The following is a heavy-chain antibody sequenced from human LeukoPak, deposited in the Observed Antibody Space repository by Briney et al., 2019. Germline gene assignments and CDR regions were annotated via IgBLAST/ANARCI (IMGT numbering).Heavy chain of an antibody. D-gene: IGHD3-22*01. J-gene: IGHJ4*02. CDR1: GXSISSSSDY. CDR2: IYYSGSS. CDR3: ARHSYYYDTSGYRSRGGFDY. V-gene: IGHV4-39*01. Sequence: SETLSLTCTVSGXSISSSSDYWGWIRQPPGKGLEWIGTIYYSGSSYYNPSLKSRVTISVDTSKNQFSLKLSSVTAADTAVYYCARHSYYYDTSGYRSRGGFDYWGQGTLVTVSS.